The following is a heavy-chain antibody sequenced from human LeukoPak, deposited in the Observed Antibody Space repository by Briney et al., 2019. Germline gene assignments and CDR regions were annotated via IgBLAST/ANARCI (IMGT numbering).Heavy chain of an antibody. J-gene: IGHJ4*02. V-gene: IGHV1-8*03. D-gene: IGHD3-10*01. CDR3: ARDTVTMIRGGHTEIDY. CDR1: GYTFTSYD. Sequence: ASVKVSCKASGYTFTSYDINWVRQAIGQGLEWMGWMNPNSGNTGYAQKFQGRVTITRNTSISTAYMELSSLRSDDTAVYYCARDTVTMIRGGHTEIDYWGQGTLVTVSS. CDR2: MNPNSGNT.